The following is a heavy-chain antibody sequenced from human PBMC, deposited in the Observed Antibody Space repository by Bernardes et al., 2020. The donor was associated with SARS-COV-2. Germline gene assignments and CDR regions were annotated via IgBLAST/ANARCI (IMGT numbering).Heavy chain of an antibody. J-gene: IGHJ4*02. CDR2: ISSSSSYI. Sequence: GGSLRLSCTASGFTFSSYSMNWVRQAPGKGLEWVSSISSSSSYIYYADSVKGRFTISRDNAKNSLYLQMNSLRAEDTAVYYCAETGGYSYGLLSYWGQGTLVTVSS. V-gene: IGHV3-21*01. D-gene: IGHD5-18*01. CDR3: AETGGYSYGLLSY. CDR1: GFTFSSYS.